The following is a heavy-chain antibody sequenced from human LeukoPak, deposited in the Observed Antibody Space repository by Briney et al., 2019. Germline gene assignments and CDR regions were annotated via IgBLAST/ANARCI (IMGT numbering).Heavy chain of an antibody. CDR1: GYTFTSYG. V-gene: IGHV1-18*01. CDR2: ISAYNGNT. D-gene: IGHD3-3*01. Sequence: ASVKVSCKASGYTFTSYGISWVRRAPGQGLEWMGWISAYNGNTNYAQKLQGRVTMTTDTSTSTAYMELRSLRSDDTAVYYCARAVNYDFWSGYYNFDYWGQGTLVTVSS. CDR3: ARAVNYDFWSGYYNFDY. J-gene: IGHJ4*02.